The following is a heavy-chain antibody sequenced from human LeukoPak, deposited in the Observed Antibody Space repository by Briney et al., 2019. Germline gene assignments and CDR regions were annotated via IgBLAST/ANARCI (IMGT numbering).Heavy chain of an antibody. V-gene: IGHV3-23*01. CDR2: ISGSGGSI. CDR3: AKGKYIGYDLCVDY. CDR1: GFTFSSYA. J-gene: IGHJ4*02. Sequence: GGSLRLSCAAPGFTFSSYAMNWVRQAPGKGLEWVSVISGSGGSIFYADSVKGRFTISRDNSKNTLYLQMNSLRAEDTAVYYCAKGKYIGYDLCVDYWCQGTLVTVSS. D-gene: IGHD5-12*01.